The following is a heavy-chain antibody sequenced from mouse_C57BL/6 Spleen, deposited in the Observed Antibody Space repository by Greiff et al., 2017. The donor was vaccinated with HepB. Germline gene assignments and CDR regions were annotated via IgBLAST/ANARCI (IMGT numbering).Heavy chain of an antibody. Sequence: EVQLQESGGGLVQPGGSMKLSCVASGFTFSNYWMNWVRQSPEKGLEWVAQIRLKSDNYATHYAESVKGRFTISRDDSKSSVYLQMNNLRAEDTGIYYCTADYYGSSYEDYWGQGTTLTVSS. D-gene: IGHD1-1*01. CDR2: IRLKSDNYAT. CDR1: GFTFSNYW. J-gene: IGHJ2*01. V-gene: IGHV6-3*01. CDR3: TADYYGSSYEDY.